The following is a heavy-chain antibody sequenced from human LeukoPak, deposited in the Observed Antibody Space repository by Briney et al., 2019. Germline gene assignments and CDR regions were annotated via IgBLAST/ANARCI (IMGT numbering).Heavy chain of an antibody. CDR1: GGSLSSGSYY. J-gene: IGHJ4*02. D-gene: IGHD1-26*01. CDR2: IYTSGST. CDR3: ARYSGSYYSYFDY. V-gene: IGHV4-61*02. Sequence: PSQTLSLTCTVSGGSLSSGSYYWSWIRQPAGKGLEWIGRIYTSGSTNYNPSLKSRVTMSVDTSKNQFSLKLSSVTAANTAVYYCARYSGSYYSYFDYWGQGTLVTVSS.